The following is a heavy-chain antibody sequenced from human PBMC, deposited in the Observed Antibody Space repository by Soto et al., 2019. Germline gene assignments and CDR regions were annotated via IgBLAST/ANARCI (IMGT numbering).Heavy chain of an antibody. CDR1: GGSISSGGYY. CDR3: ASTKGHSNYMGGPWGPRFDY. Sequence: KASETLSLTCTVSGGSISSGGYYWSWIRQHPGKGLEWIGYIYYSGSTYYNPSLKSRVTISVDTSKNQFSLKLSSVTAADTAVYYCASTKGHSNYMGGPWGPRFDYWGQGTLVTVSS. CDR2: IYYSGST. V-gene: IGHV4-31*03. J-gene: IGHJ4*02. D-gene: IGHD4-4*01.